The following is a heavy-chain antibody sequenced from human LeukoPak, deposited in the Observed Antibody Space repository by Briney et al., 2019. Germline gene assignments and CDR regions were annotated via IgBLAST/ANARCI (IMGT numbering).Heavy chain of an antibody. V-gene: IGHV1-2*02. CDR1: GYTFTGYY. CDR2: INPNSGGT. J-gene: IGHJ5*02. CDR3: ARVSIVVVPAAWFDP. D-gene: IGHD2-2*01. Sequence: ASVKVSCKASGYTFTGYYMHWVRQAPGQGREWMGWINPNSGGTNYAQKFQGRVNMTRYTSISTAYMELSRLRSDDTAVYYCARVSIVVVPAAWFDPWGQGTLVTVSS.